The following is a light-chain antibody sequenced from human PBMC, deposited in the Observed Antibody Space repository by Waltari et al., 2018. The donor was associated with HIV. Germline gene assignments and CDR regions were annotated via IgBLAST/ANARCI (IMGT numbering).Light chain of an antibody. CDR1: SSNIGSNH. J-gene: IGLJ3*02. CDR2: SNN. Sequence: QSVLTQPPSASGTPGQRVTIPCSGSSSNIGSNHLSWYQQHPGTAPKLLIYSNNQRPSGVPDRFSGSKSGTSASLAISGLQSEDEADYYCAAWDDSLNGWVFGGGTKLTVL. CDR3: AAWDDSLNGWV. V-gene: IGLV1-44*01.